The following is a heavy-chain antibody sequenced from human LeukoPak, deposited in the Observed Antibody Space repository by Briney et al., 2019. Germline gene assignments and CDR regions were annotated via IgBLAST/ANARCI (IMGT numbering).Heavy chain of an antibody. CDR3: ARAEQWLAPLVDY. D-gene: IGHD6-19*01. V-gene: IGHV3-64*01. CDR1: GFTFSSYA. Sequence: GGSLRLSCAAPGFTFSSYAMHWARQAPGKGLEYVSAISSNGGSTYYANSVKGRFTISRDNSKNTLYLQMGSLRAEDMAVYYCARAEQWLAPLVDYWGQGTLVTVSS. CDR2: ISSNGGST. J-gene: IGHJ4*02.